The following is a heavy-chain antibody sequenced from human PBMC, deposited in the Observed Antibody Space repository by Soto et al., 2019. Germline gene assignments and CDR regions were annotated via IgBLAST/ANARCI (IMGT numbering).Heavy chain of an antibody. CDR3: ARGRNSREIDY. D-gene: IGHD4-4*01. CDR2: IFHRGST. CDR1: GASINTYY. J-gene: IGHJ4*02. V-gene: IGHV4-59*12. Sequence: SETRSLTCSGSGASINTYYWSWIRQPPRKGLEWIGYIFHRGSTTYNPSLKSRVTISIDASKKHFSLRLNSVTAADTAVYYCARGRNSREIDYWAPRIPVPVSS.